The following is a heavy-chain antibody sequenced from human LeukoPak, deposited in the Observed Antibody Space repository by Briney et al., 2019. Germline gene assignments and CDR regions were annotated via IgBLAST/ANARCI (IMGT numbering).Heavy chain of an antibody. V-gene: IGHV4-59*01. Sequence: PSETLSLTCTVSGGSISSYYWSWIRQPPGKGLEWIGYIYYSGSTNYNPSLKSRVTISVDTSKNQFSLKLSSVTAADTAVYYCARDPDSINAFDIWGQGTMVTVSS. CDR3: ARDPDSINAFDI. D-gene: IGHD3-22*01. J-gene: IGHJ3*02. CDR1: GGSISSYY. CDR2: IYYSGST.